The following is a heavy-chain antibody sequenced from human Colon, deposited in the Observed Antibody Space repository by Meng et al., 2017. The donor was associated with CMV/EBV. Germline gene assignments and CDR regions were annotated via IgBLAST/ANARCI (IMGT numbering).Heavy chain of an antibody. Sequence: GESLTISCATSGFTFSSYAMNWVRQAPGKGLECVSVISDNGGSTYYADSVKGRFTISRDNSKNTLYLQMNSLRSEDTAVYYCARNENGYGYGRGFFEYWGQGALVTVSS. V-gene: IGHV3-23*01. J-gene: IGHJ4*02. CDR2: ISDNGGST. D-gene: IGHD5-18*01. CDR1: GFTFSSYA. CDR3: ARNENGYGYGRGFFEY.